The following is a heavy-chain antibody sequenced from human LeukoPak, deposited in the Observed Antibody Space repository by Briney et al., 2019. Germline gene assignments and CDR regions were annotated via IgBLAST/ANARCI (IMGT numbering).Heavy chain of an antibody. Sequence: GGSLRLSCAASGFTFSSYGMHWVRQAPGKGLEWVAVISYDGSNKYYADSVKGRFTISRDNSKNTLYLQMDSLRAEDTAVYYCAEARGCSGGSCYPNYYYYGMDVWGQGTTVTVSS. V-gene: IGHV3-30*18. CDR2: ISYDGSNK. CDR1: GFTFSSYG. CDR3: AEARGCSGGSCYPNYYYYGMDV. D-gene: IGHD2-15*01. J-gene: IGHJ6*02.